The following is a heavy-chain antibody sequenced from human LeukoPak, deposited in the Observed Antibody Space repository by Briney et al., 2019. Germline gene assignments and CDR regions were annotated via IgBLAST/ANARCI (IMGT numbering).Heavy chain of an antibody. Sequence: SETLSLTCTVSGGSISSGGYYWSWIRQPPGEGLEWIGYIYHSGSTYYNPSLKSRVTISVDRSKNQFSLKLSSVTAADTAVYYCARLRPTEPFDYWGQGTLVTVSS. J-gene: IGHJ4*02. CDR2: IYHSGST. V-gene: IGHV4-30-2*01. CDR3: ARLRPTEPFDY. D-gene: IGHD1-14*01. CDR1: GGSISSGGYY.